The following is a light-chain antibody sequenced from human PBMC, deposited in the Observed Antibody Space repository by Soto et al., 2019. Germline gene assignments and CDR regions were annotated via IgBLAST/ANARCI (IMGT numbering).Light chain of an antibody. J-gene: IGKJ4*01. V-gene: IGKV1-9*01. CDR2: AAS. CDR1: QGISSY. CDR3: LQHNTYPLT. Sequence: IQLTQSPSSLSASVGDRVTITCRASQGISSYLAWYQQKPGKAPKLLIYAASTLQSGVPSRFSGSGSGTDFTLTISSLQPEDFATYYCLQHNTYPLTIGGGTKVDIK.